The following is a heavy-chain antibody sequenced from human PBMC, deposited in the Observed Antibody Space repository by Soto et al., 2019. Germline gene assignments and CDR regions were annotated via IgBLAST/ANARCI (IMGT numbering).Heavy chain of an antibody. D-gene: IGHD2-2*01. CDR2: IYYSGST. J-gene: IGHJ6*02. V-gene: IGHV4-59*01. Sequence: SETLSLTCTVSSGSINSYYWSWIRQPPGKGLEWIGYIYYSGSTYYNPSLKSRVTLSVDTSQNQFSLKLSSVTPADTAVYYCARGKDGVPAASKGMDVWGQGTTVTVSS. CDR3: ARGKDGVPAASKGMDV. CDR1: SGSINSYY.